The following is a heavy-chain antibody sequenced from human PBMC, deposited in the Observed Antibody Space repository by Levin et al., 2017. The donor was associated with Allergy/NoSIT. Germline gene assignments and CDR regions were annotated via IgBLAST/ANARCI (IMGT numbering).Heavy chain of an antibody. CDR3: AKDVVLGTIRWSLDF. CDR1: GFSFRSFG. D-gene: IGHD2-15*01. J-gene: IGHJ4*02. Sequence: PGGSLRLSCAASGFSFRSFGMHWVRQAPGKGLEWVAVISYNEGDKFYADSVKGRFTISRDNTKNTLYLQMNSLRREDAAVYYCAKDVVLGTIRWSLDFWGQGSLVTVSS. V-gene: IGHV3-30*18. CDR2: ISYNEGDK.